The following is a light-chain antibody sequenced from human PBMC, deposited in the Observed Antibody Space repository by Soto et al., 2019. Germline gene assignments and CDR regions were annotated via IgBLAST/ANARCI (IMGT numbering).Light chain of an antibody. CDR3: QQRSKWPLT. J-gene: IGKJ4*01. Sequence: EIVLTQSPATLSLSPGERATLSRRASQSISSYLAWYQQKPGQAPRLLIYDASNRATGIPARFSGSGSGTDFTLTISSLEPEDFAIYYCQQRSKWPLTFGGGTKVEIK. V-gene: IGKV3-11*01. CDR2: DAS. CDR1: QSISSY.